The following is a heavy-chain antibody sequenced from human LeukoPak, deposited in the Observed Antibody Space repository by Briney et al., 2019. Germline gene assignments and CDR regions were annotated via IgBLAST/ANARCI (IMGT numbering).Heavy chain of an antibody. CDR1: GFTFSNHG. Sequence: GGSLRLSCASSGFTFSNHGMHWVRQAPGKGLEWVAFVRDDGTDKYYAGSVKGRFTISRDNSKNTLYLQVNSLRNEDTAVYHCAKDAWSGSRWPYYFDNWGQGTLVTVSS. J-gene: IGHJ4*02. CDR3: AKDAWSGSRWPYYFDN. D-gene: IGHD6-13*01. V-gene: IGHV3-30*02. CDR2: VRDDGTDK.